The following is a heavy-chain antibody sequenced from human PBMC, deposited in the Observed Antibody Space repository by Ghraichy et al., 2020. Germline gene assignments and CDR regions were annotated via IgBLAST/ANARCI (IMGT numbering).Heavy chain of an antibody. Sequence: GGSLRLSCAASGFTFSSYAMSWVRQAPGKGLEWVAAISGSGGETYYADSVKGRFTISRDNSKNTLYLQMNSLRAEDTAVYYCAKNDIAAALGVPMAEATKILRLDYWGQGTLVTVSS. D-gene: IGHD6-13*01. CDR2: ISGSGGET. CDR1: GFTFSSYA. J-gene: IGHJ4*02. CDR3: AKNDIAAALGVPMAEATKILRLDY. V-gene: IGHV3-23*01.